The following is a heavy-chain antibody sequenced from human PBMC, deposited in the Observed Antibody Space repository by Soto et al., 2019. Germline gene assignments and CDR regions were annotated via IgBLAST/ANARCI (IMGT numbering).Heavy chain of an antibody. Sequence: GGSLRLSCAASGFTFSSYEMNWVRQAPGTGLEWVSYISSSGSTIYYADSVKGRFTISRDNAKNSLYLQMNSLRAEDTAVYYCARCGYDILTGFDDYYYYYGMDVWGQGTTVTVSS. D-gene: IGHD3-9*01. J-gene: IGHJ6*02. V-gene: IGHV3-48*03. CDR2: ISSSGSTI. CDR3: ARCGYDILTGFDDYYYYYGMDV. CDR1: GFTFSSYE.